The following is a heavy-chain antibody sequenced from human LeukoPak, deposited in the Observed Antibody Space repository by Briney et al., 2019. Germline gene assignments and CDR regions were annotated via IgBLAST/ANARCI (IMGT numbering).Heavy chain of an antibody. CDR2: IKQDGSEK. D-gene: IGHD1-1*01. Sequence: GGSLRLSCAASGFTFSSYWMNWVRQAPGEGPEWVANIKQDGSEKYYVDSVKGRFTISRDNAKNSLHLQMNSLRVEDTAVYYCARGHNSAFDYWGQETLVTVSS. V-gene: IGHV3-7*01. J-gene: IGHJ4*02. CDR1: GFTFSSYW. CDR3: ARGHNSAFDY.